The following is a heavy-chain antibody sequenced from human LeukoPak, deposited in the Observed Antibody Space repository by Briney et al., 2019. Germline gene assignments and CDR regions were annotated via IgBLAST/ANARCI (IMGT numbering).Heavy chain of an antibody. CDR1: GYTLTELS. CDR3: AILLGGGNPDYFDY. J-gene: IGHJ4*02. D-gene: IGHD4-23*01. CDR2: FDPEDGET. V-gene: IGHV1-24*01. Sequence: ASVKVSCKVSGYTLTELSMHWVRQAPGKGLEWMGGFDPEDGETIYAQKFQGRVTMTEDTSTDTAYMELSSLRSEDTAVYYCAILLGGGNPDYFDYWGQGTLVTVSS.